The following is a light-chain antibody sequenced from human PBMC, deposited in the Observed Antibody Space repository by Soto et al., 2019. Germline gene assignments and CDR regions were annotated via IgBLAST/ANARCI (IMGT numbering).Light chain of an antibody. CDR2: AAS. CDR1: QGISRW. J-gene: IGKJ4*01. CDR3: QEADSFPLT. V-gene: IGKV1-12*01. Sequence: DIQMTQSPSSVSASVGDRVTITCRASQGISRWVAWYQQKPGNAPKLLIYAASSLQSGVPSRFSGTGSGTDFTLTISSLQPDDFATYYCQEADSFPLTFGGGTKVDI.